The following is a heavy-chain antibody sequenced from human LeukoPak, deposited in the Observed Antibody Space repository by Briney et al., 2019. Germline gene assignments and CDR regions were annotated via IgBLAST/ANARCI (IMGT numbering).Heavy chain of an antibody. Sequence: SVKVSCKASGGTFSSYAISWVRQAPGQGLEWMGGIIPIFGTANYAQKFQGRVTITADESTSTAYMELSSLTSEDTAVYYCARDQSIAARQYYFDSWGQGTLVTVSS. V-gene: IGHV1-69*13. CDR3: ARDQSIAARQYYFDS. J-gene: IGHJ4*02. D-gene: IGHD6-6*01. CDR2: IIPIFGTA. CDR1: GGTFSSYA.